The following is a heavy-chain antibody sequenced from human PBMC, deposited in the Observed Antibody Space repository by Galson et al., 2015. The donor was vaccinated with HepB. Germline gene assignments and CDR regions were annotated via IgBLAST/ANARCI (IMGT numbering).Heavy chain of an antibody. CDR3: ASWPCSDYYCSTTTRSYYYGVDV. CDR1: GSTFTGYY. CDR2: INPNSGGT. J-gene: IGHJ6*02. D-gene: IGHD2-2*01. V-gene: IGHV1-2*02. Sequence: SVKVSCKASGSTFTGYYIHWVQQAPVPGLEWLGWINPNSGGTNYAQRFQGRVTMTRDTSSSTAYMELRRLRTDHTAVYDCASWPCSDYYCSTTTRSYYYGVDVSGRGTTGTVSS.